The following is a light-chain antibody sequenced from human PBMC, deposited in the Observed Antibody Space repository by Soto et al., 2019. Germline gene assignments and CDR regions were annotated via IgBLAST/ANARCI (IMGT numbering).Light chain of an antibody. Sequence: QSVLTQPPSASGTPGQRVTISCSGSSSNIGSNTVNWYQQLPGTAPKLLIYSNNQRPSGVPDRFSGSKSGTSASLAISGRQSEDEAEYYCAAWDDSRNGPVFGGGTKLTVL. CDR3: AAWDDSRNGPV. V-gene: IGLV1-44*01. CDR1: SSNIGSNT. J-gene: IGLJ3*02. CDR2: SNN.